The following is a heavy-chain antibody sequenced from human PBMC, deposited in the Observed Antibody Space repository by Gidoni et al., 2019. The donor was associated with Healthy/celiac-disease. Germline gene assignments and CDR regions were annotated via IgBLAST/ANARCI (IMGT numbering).Heavy chain of an antibody. Sequence: QVQLQESGPGLVKPSETLSLTCTVSGGSIRSYYWSWIRQPPGKGLEWIGYIYYSGSTNYNPSLKSRVTISVDTSKNQFSLKLSSVTAADTAVYYCARARDITMVRGVTRYYFDYWGQGTLVTVSS. V-gene: IGHV4-59*01. D-gene: IGHD3-10*01. J-gene: IGHJ4*02. CDR1: GGSIRSYY. CDR3: ARARDITMVRGVTRYYFDY. CDR2: IYYSGST.